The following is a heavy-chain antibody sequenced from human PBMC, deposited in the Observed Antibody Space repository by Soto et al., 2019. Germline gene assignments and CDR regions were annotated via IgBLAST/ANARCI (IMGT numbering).Heavy chain of an antibody. CDR1: GGSISSYY. J-gene: IGHJ3*02. Sequence: PSETLSLTCTVSGGSISSYYWGWIRQPPGKGLEWIGSIYYSGSTYYNPSLKSRVTISVDTSKNQFSLKLSSVTAADTAVYYCASQFSLGYCSGGSCHPIDAFDIWGQGTMVTVSS. D-gene: IGHD2-15*01. CDR2: IYYSGST. V-gene: IGHV4-39*01. CDR3: ASQFSLGYCSGGSCHPIDAFDI.